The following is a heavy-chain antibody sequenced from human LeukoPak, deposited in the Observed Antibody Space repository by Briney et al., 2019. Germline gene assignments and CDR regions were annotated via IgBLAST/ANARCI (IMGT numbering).Heavy chain of an antibody. CDR1: GFTFSSYA. V-gene: IGHV3-30*04. CDR3: ARGAARVKDFDY. Sequence: PGGSLRLSCAASGFTFSSYAMRWVRQAPGKGLEWVAVISYDGSNKYYADSVKGRFTISRDNSKNTLYLQMNSLRAEDTAVYYCARGAARVKDFDYWGQGTLVTVSS. CDR2: ISYDGSNK. J-gene: IGHJ4*02. D-gene: IGHD6-6*01.